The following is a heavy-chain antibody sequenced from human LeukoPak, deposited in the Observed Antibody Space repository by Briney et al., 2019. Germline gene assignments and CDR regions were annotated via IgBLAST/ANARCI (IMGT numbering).Heavy chain of an antibody. V-gene: IGHV4-34*01. CDR3: ARAGNYYDSSGNDAFDI. CDR2: INHSGST. D-gene: IGHD3-22*01. CDR1: GGSFSGYY. Sequence: PSETLSLTCAVYGGSFSGYYWSWIRQPPGKGLEWIGEINHSGSTNYNPSLKSRVTISVDKSKNQFSLKLSSVTAADTAVYYCARAGNYYDSSGNDAFDIWGQGTMVTVSS. J-gene: IGHJ3*02.